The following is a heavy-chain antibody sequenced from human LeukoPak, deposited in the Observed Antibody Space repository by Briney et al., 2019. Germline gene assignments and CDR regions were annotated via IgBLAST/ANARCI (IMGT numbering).Heavy chain of an antibody. J-gene: IGHJ4*02. CDR1: GFTVRSNY. D-gene: IGHD3-22*01. CDR2: IYSGGST. CDR3: ARAPRAGYYDSSGYYPYY. Sequence: GGSLRLSCAAPGFTVRSNYMSWVRQAPGKGLEWVSVIYSGGSTYYADSVKGRFTISRDNSKNTLYLQMNSLRAEDTAVYYCARAPRAGYYDSSGYYPYYWGGGTLVTVSS. V-gene: IGHV3-66*01.